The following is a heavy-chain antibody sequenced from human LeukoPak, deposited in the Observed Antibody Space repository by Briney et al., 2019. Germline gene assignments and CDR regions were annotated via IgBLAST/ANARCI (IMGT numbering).Heavy chain of an antibody. CDR1: GGTFSSYA. J-gene: IGHJ5*02. CDR2: NIPIFGTA. V-gene: IGHV1-69*05. CDR3: ARGGYYDFWSGYYH. D-gene: IGHD3-3*01. Sequence: SVKVSCKASGGTFSSYAISWVRQAPGQGLEWMGGNIPIFGTANYAQKFQGRVTITTDESTSTAYMELSSLRSEDTAVYYCARGGYYDFWSGYYHWGQGTLVTVSS.